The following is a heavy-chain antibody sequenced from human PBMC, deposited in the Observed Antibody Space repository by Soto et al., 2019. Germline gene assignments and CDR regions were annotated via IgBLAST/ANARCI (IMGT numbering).Heavy chain of an antibody. CDR2: MSHDGSNR. J-gene: IGHJ4*02. D-gene: IGHD3-3*01. Sequence: PGGSLRLSCAASGFTFRSYAMHWVRQAPGKGLEWVAVMSHDGSNRYYAESVKGRFTISRDNSKNMVYLQMNSLRAEDTAVYYCARDSTRNGYRFAYWGQGTLVTVSS. CDR3: ARDSTRNGYRFAY. V-gene: IGHV3-30-3*01. CDR1: GFTFRSYA.